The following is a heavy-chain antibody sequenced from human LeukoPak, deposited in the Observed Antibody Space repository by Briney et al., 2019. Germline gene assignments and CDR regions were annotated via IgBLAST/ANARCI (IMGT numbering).Heavy chain of an antibody. V-gene: IGHV3-21*01. CDR1: GFTFSSYS. J-gene: IGHJ4*03. D-gene: IGHD1-26*01. CDR3: ARRYSGSYGVDY. Sequence: GGSLRLSCAASGFTFSSYSMNWVRQAPGKGLEWVSSISSSSSYIYYADSVKGRFTISRDNAKNSLYLQMNSLRAEDTAVYYCARRYSGSYGVDYWGPGTLVTVSS. CDR2: ISSSSSYI.